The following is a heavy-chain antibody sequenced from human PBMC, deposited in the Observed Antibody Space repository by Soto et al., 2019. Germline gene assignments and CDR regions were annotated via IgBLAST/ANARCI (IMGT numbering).Heavy chain of an antibody. Sequence: QLQLQESGPGLVTPSPTLSLTCTVSGASVNSGLYFWNWIRPVPGKGLEWIGHVHPSGNIYYNPSLKGRFTTARDTSNLQGSLQLTLVTIADTAVYYCVRGLDPYNCGCWGQVALVTVSA. D-gene: IGHD1-20*01. J-gene: IGHJ1*01. V-gene: IGHV4-31*03. CDR2: VHPSGNI. CDR1: GASVNSGLYF. CDR3: VRGLDPYNCGC.